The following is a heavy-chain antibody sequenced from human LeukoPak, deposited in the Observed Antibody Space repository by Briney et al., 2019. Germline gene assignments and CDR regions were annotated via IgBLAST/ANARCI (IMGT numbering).Heavy chain of an antibody. Sequence: GGSLRLSCAASGFTFSSYSMNWVRQAPGKGLEWVSSISSSSSYIYYADSVKGRFTISRDNAKNSLYLQMNSLRAEDTAVYYCARDGDYYDSSGYHYWGQGTLVTVSS. J-gene: IGHJ4*02. CDR2: ISSSSSYI. CDR1: GFTFSSYS. V-gene: IGHV3-21*01. D-gene: IGHD3-22*01. CDR3: ARDGDYYDSSGYHY.